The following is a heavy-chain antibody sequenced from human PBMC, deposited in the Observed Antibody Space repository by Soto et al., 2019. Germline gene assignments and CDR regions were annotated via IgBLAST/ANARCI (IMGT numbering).Heavy chain of an antibody. Sequence: SVKVACKASGYPFTSYDINWVRRATGQGLEWRGWMNPNSGNTGYAQKFQGRVTMTRNTSISTAYMELSSLRSEDTAVYYCARGKGRIRIVLMVYAAIRGYNWFDPWGQGTLVTVSS. D-gene: IGHD2-8*01. CDR2: MNPNSGNT. J-gene: IGHJ5*02. CDR3: ARGKGRIRIVLMVYAAIRGYNWFDP. CDR1: GYPFTSYD. V-gene: IGHV1-8*01.